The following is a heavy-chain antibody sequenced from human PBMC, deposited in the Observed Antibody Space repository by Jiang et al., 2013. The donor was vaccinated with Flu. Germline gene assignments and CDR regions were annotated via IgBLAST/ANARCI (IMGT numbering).Heavy chain of an antibody. Sequence: TCAVSGGSISSSNWWSWVRQPPGKGLEWIGEIYHSGSTNYNPSLKSRVTISVDKSKNQFSLKLSSVTAADTAVYYCARGSGRYYYGMDVWGQGTTVTVSS. CDR3: ARGSGRYYYGMDV. V-gene: IGHV4-4*02. J-gene: IGHJ6*02. CDR1: GGSISSSNW. D-gene: IGHD3-10*01. CDR2: IYHSGST.